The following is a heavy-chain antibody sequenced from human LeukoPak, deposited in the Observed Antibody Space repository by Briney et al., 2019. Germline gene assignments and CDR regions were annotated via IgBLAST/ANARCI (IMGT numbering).Heavy chain of an antibody. J-gene: IGHJ4*02. V-gene: IGHV4-61*03. CDR2: IYNSGSP. D-gene: IGHD3-3*01. CDR3: TRGRYYESIDS. CDR1: GDSISSGGSF. Sequence: SETLSLTCAVSGDSISSGGSFWSWIRQTPGKGLEEIGYIYNSGSPNYNPSLEGRVTMSIDTSKNHFSLKLSSVTAADTAVYYCTRGRYYESIDSWGQGTLVTVSS.